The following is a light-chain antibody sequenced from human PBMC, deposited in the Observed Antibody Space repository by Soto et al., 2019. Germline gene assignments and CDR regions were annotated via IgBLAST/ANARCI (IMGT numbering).Light chain of an antibody. CDR1: QSLVYSDGNTY. Sequence: DVDMTQSPLSLPVTLGQPASISCRSSQSLVYSDGNTYLNWFQQRPGQSPRRLIYEVSNRESGVPDRFNGSGSGTDFTLKISRVEAEDVGVYYCMQGTHWPWTFGQGTKVEIK. CDR2: EVS. CDR3: MQGTHWPWT. V-gene: IGKV2-30*01. J-gene: IGKJ1*01.